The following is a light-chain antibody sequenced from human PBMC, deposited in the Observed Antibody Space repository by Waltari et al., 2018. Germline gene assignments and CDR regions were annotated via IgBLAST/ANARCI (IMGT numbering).Light chain of an antibody. CDR2: DNN. CDR1: SSNIGNNY. J-gene: IGLJ2*01. V-gene: IGLV1-51*01. CDR3: GTWDSSLSAVV. Sequence: QSVLTQPPSVSAAPGQKVTISCPGSSSNIGNNYVSWYQQPPGTAPKLLIYDNNKRPSGIPDRFSGSKSGTSTTLGITGRQTGDDADYYCGTWDSSLSAVVFGGGTRLTVL.